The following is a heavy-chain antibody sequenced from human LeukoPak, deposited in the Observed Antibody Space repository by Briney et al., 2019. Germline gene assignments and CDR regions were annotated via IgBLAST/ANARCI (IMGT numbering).Heavy chain of an antibody. CDR3: AKGIETAQADPLDY. CDR2: INWNGGSI. J-gene: IGHJ4*02. V-gene: IGHV3-9*01. Sequence: GRSLRLSCAASGFIFDNYAMHWVRQAPGKGLEWVSGINWNGGSIDYADSVKGRFTISRDSGANSLYLQMNSLRPEDTALYYCAKGIETAQADPLDYWGQGALVTVSS. D-gene: IGHD5-18*01. CDR1: GFIFDNYA.